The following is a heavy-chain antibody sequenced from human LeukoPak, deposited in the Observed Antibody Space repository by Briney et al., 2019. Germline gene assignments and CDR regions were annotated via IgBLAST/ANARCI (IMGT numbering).Heavy chain of an antibody. CDR3: VRDGVGAPPFDY. J-gene: IGHJ4*02. V-gene: IGHV3-74*01. CDR1: GFTFSNNW. D-gene: IGHD1-26*01. CDR2: IKGDGSST. Sequence: GGSRRLSCAGLGFTFSNNWMHGVRQAPGKGLVWVSRIKGDGSSTDYADSVKGRFTISRDNAKNTLLLQMNSLRAEDTAVYYCVRDGVGAPPFDYWGQGVLVTVSS.